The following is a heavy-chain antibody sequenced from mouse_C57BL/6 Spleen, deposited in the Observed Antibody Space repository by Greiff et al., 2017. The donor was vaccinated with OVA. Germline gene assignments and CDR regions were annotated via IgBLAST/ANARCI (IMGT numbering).Heavy chain of an antibody. CDR1: GYTFTDYE. J-gene: IGHJ2*01. Sequence: QVHVKQSGAELVRPGASVTLSCKASGYTFTDYEMRWVKQTPVHGLEWIGAIDPETGGTAHNQKFKGKAILTADKSSSTAYMELRSLTSEDSAVYYCTRSGDYYYGDYWGQGTTLTVSS. CDR2: IDPETGGT. D-gene: IGHD1-1*01. CDR3: TRSGDYYYGDY. V-gene: IGHV1-15*01.